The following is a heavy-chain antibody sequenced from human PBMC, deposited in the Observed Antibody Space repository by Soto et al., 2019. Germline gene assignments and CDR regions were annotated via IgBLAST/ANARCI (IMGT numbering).Heavy chain of an antibody. CDR3: AKTLPKSGSAPYYFTLDV. CDR2: ISDSGTNT. CDR1: GFTFSSYA. J-gene: IGHJ6*02. V-gene: IGHV3-23*01. Sequence: EVQLLESGGSLVQPGGSLRLSCAAFGFTFSSYALSWVRQAPEKGLEWVSAISDSGTNTYYADSVKGRFTISRDDSKNTLFLQMNSLRAEDTAIYYCAKTLPKSGSAPYYFTLDVWGQGTTVTVSS.